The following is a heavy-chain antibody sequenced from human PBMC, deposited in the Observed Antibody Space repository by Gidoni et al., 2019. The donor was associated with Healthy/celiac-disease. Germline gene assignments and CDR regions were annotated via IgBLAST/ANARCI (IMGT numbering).Heavy chain of an antibody. CDR1: GCSISSSNW. D-gene: IGHD3-22*01. CDR2: IYHSGST. J-gene: IGHJ4*02. CDR3: ARETYYYDSSGFSHNTFDY. Sequence: QVQLQESGPGLVKPSGTLSPTCAVSGCSISSSNWWSWVRKPPGKGLEWLGEIYHSGSTNYNPSLKSRVNISVDKSKNQFSLKLSSVTAADTAVYYCARETYYYDSSGFSHNTFDYWGQGTLVTVSS. V-gene: IGHV4-4*02.